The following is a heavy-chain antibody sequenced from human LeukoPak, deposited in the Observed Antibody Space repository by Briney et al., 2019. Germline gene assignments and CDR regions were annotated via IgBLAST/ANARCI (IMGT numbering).Heavy chain of an antibody. V-gene: IGHV3-23*01. CDR3: AKDHPPVGWDHYYYGMDV. J-gene: IGHJ6*02. D-gene: IGHD1-26*01. CDR1: GFIFSPYA. Sequence: GGSLRLSCAASGFIFSPYAMSWVRQAPGKGLEWVAGIAGGDDRFYADSVKGRFSISRDNSKNTVDLQMNSLRAEDTAVYYCAKDHPPVGWDHYYYGMDVWGQGTTVTVSS. CDR2: IAGGDDR.